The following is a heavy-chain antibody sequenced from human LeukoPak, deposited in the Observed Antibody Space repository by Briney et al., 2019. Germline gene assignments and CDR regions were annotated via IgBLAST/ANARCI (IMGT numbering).Heavy chain of an antibody. Sequence: GGSLRLSCAASGSTFSSYAMSWVRQAPGKGLEWVSAISGSGGSTYYADSVKGRFTISRDNSKNTLYLQMNSLRAEDTAVYYCAKKGNYDFWSGYILKNWFDPWGQGTLVTVSS. CDR1: GSTFSSYA. CDR3: AKKGNYDFWSGYILKNWFDP. CDR2: ISGSGGST. D-gene: IGHD3-3*01. V-gene: IGHV3-23*01. J-gene: IGHJ5*02.